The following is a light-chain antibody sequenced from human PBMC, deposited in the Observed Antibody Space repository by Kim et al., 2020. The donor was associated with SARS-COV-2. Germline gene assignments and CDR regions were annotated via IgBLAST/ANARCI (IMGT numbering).Light chain of an antibody. Sequence: GQSVTISSTGTISDVGSYNRVSWYQQPPGTAPKLMIYEVSNRPSGFPDRFSRSKSGNTASLTISGLQAEDEADYYCSSYASSSTWVFGGGTQLTVL. J-gene: IGLJ3*02. CDR1: ISDVGSYNR. CDR3: SSYASSSTWV. V-gene: IGLV2-18*02. CDR2: EVS.